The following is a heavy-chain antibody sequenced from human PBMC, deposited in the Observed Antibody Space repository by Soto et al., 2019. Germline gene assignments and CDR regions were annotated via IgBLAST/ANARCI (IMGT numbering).Heavy chain of an antibody. Sequence: QVQLVQSGAEVKKPGSSVKVSCTASGGTFSSYAISWVRQAPGQGLEWMGGIIPIFGTANDAQKFQGRVTITADKSTSTAYMELSSLRSEDTAVYYCARFQGGYCYASSYYYYYVMDVWGQGTTVTVSS. CDR2: IIPIFGTA. V-gene: IGHV1-69*06. J-gene: IGHJ6*02. CDR3: ARFQGGYCYASSYYYYYVMDV. CDR1: GGTFSSYA. D-gene: IGHD5-18*01.